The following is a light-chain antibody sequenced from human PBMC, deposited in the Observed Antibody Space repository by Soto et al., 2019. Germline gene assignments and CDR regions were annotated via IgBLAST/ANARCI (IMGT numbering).Light chain of an antibody. CDR1: QSISSY. Sequence: DIQMTQSPSSLSASVGDRVTITCRASQSISSYLNWYQQKPGQVPKLLIYAASSLQSGVPSRFSGSGSGTYSTLTISSLAPGDFASYYCQESYSTPRSFGQGTKVEIK. V-gene: IGKV1-39*01. CDR2: AAS. CDR3: QESYSTPRS. J-gene: IGKJ1*01.